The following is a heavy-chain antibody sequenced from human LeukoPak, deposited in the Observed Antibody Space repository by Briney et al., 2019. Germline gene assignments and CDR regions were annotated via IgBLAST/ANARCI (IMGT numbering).Heavy chain of an antibody. CDR2: IYSGGRT. V-gene: IGHV3-53*01. CDR3: AREGYSYGHFDY. CDR1: GFTVSSNY. Sequence: GGSLRLSCAASGFTVSSNYMSWVRQAPGKGMKWVSVIYSGGRTYYADSVKGRFTISRDNSKNTLYLQMNSLRAEDTAVYYCAREGYSYGHFDYWGQGTLVTVSS. J-gene: IGHJ4*02. D-gene: IGHD5-18*01.